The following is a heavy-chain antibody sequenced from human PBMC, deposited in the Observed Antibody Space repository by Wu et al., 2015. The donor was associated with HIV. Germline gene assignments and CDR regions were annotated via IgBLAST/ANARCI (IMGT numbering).Heavy chain of an antibody. CDR3: ARDRGSGWFIY. V-gene: IGHV1-18*01. D-gene: IGHD6-19*01. CDR1: GYAFVDYG. J-gene: IGHJ4*02. CDR2: ISAYNGNT. Sequence: QVHLLQSDSDMKRPGASVTISCNTSGYAFVDYGISWVRQAPGQGLEWMGWISAYNGNTNYAQKLQGRVTMTTDTSTSTAYMELRSLRSDDTAVYYCARDRGSGWFIYWGQGTLVTVSS.